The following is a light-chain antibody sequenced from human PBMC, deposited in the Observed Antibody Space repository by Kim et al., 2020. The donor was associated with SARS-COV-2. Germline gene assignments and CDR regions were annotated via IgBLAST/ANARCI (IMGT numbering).Light chain of an antibody. CDR2: VNGDGSH. Sequence: ASVKLTCTLSSGPSNYAVAWHQQQPEKGPRYLMKVNGDGSHIKGDGIPDRFSGSSSGTERYLTISSLQSEDEADYYCQTWGTGFRVFGGGTRLTVL. CDR1: SGPSNYA. CDR3: QTWGTGFRV. J-gene: IGLJ3*02. V-gene: IGLV4-69*01.